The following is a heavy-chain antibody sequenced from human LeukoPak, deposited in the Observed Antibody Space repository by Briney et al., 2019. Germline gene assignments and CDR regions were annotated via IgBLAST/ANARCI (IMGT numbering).Heavy chain of an antibody. Sequence: PGGALSLSCAVSGFIIRSYAMHWVRQAPGKGLECVSVISPVGDTTYYISSVKGRFTISRDNSKNTLFLQMGSLRDEDAAVYYCAREQSAGSTDYWGQGTLVTVSS. V-gene: IGHV3-64*01. CDR1: GFIIRSYA. J-gene: IGHJ4*02. D-gene: IGHD1-14*01. CDR2: ISPVGDTT. CDR3: AREQSAGSTDY.